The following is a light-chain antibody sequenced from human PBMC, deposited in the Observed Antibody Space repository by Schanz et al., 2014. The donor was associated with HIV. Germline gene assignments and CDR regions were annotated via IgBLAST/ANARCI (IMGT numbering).Light chain of an antibody. V-gene: IGKV3-15*01. CDR2: AAS. CDR1: QSVSSN. J-gene: IGKJ3*01. CDR3: QHYGGS. Sequence: EIVMTQSPATLSVSPGERASLSCRASQSVSSNLAWYQQKFGQAPRLLIYAASTRATDIPARFSGSGSGTDFTLTISRLEPEDFAVYYCQHYGGSFGPGTKVDSK.